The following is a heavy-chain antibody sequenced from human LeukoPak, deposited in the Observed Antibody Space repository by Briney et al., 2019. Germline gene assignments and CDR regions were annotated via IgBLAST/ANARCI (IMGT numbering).Heavy chain of an antibody. J-gene: IGHJ4*02. CDR3: ARGGSYFQFDC. Sequence: GRSLRLSCVATGFTVNTNYMTWVRQAPGQGLEWVSVSYSGGSTYYADSVKGRFTFSRDNSKNTLYLQMNSLRPEDTAVYFCARGGSYFQFDCWGQGTLVTVSS. D-gene: IGHD1-26*01. CDR1: GFTVNTNY. V-gene: IGHV3-66*02. CDR2: SYSGGST.